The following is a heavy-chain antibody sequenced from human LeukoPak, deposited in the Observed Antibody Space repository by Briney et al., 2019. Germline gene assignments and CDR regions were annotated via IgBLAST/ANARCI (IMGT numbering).Heavy chain of an antibody. Sequence: SVKVSCKASGGTFSSYAISWGRQAPGQGLEWMGGIITIFGTANYAQKFQGRVTITTDESTSTAYMELSSLRSEDTAVYYCARGIAVAGTGYCFDYWGQGTLVTVSS. V-gene: IGHV1-69*05. CDR1: GGTFSSYA. D-gene: IGHD6-19*01. CDR3: ARGIAVAGTGYCFDY. CDR2: IITIFGTA. J-gene: IGHJ4*02.